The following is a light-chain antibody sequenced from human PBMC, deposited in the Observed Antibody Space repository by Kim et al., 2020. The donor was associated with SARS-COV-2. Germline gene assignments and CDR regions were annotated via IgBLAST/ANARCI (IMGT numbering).Light chain of an antibody. V-gene: IGLV3-19*01. CDR3: NSWDTSGHHVV. Sequence: SSELTQDPVVSVALGQTVRITCHGDSLRLSYESWYQQKPGQAPILVIYGENNRPSGIPDRFSGSSSGNTASLTITGAQAEDEADYYCNSWDTSGHHVVFGGGTQLTVL. CDR1: SLRLSY. J-gene: IGLJ2*01. CDR2: GEN.